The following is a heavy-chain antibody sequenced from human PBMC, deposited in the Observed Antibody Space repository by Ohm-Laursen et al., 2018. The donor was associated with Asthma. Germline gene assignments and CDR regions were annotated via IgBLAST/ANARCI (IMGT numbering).Heavy chain of an antibody. CDR3: AKAFNDIVVVPAAMRDYYYGMDV. D-gene: IGHD2-2*01. Sequence: SLRLSCAASGFTFSSYGMHWVRQAPGKGLEWVAVISYDGSNKYYADSVKGRFTISRDNSKNTLYLQMNSLGAEDTAVYYCAKAFNDIVVVPAAMRDYYYGMDVWGQGTTVTVSS. CDR2: ISYDGSNK. V-gene: IGHV3-30*18. CDR1: GFTFSSYG. J-gene: IGHJ6*02.